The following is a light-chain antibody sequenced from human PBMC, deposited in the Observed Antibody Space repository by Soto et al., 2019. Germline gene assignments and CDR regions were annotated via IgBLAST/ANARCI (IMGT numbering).Light chain of an antibody. CDR1: QSVSSN. J-gene: IGKJ4*01. V-gene: IGKV3-15*01. CDR3: QEDNVWRLT. Sequence: IVMTQSPATLSVSPGERATLSCRASQSVSSNLAWYQQKPGQTPKLLIYVASTRATGIPARFSGSGSGTEFTLTISRLQSEDFAVYYCQEDNVWRLTFGGGTKVEFK. CDR2: VAS.